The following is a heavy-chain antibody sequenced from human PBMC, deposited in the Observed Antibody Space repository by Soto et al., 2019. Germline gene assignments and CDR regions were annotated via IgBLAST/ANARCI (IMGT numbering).Heavy chain of an antibody. CDR1: GGTFSSYA. D-gene: IGHD2-15*01. V-gene: IGHV1-69*01. Sequence: QVQLVQSGAEVKKPGSSVKVSCKASGGTFSSYAISWVRQAPGQGLEWMGGIIPIVGTANYAQKFQGRVTITADESTSTAYMELSSLGSEDTAVYYCARVDGVVVAATMEACDIWGQGTMVTVSS. CDR3: ARVDGVVVAATMEACDI. J-gene: IGHJ3*02. CDR2: IIPIVGTA.